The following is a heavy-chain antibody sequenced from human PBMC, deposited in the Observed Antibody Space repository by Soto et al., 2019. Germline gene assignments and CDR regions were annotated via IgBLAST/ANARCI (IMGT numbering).Heavy chain of an antibody. CDR2: IYYSGST. D-gene: IGHD3-3*01. Sequence: ETLSLTCTVSGGSISSYYWSGIRQPPGKGLEWIGYIYYSGSTNYNPSLKGRVTISVDMSKNQFSLKLSSVTAADTAVYYCAREDDFWSGYLAYWGQGILVTVSS. J-gene: IGHJ4*02. CDR1: GGSISSYY. V-gene: IGHV4-59*01. CDR3: AREDDFWSGYLAY.